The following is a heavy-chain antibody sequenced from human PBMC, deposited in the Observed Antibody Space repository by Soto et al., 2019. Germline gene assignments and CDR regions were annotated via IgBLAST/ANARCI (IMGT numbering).Heavy chain of an antibody. CDR1: GFTLSGYA. V-gene: IGHV3-64*01. Sequence: EVQLAESGGGLAQPGGSLRLSCAASGFTLSGYAMDWVRQAPGKGLEYVSGISSNGVGTYYANSVQGRITISRDNSKNTVYLQMGSLRPEDMAVYYCARRARPYFYYMDVWGKGTTVTVSS. J-gene: IGHJ6*03. D-gene: IGHD6-6*01. CDR3: ARRARPYFYYMDV. CDR2: ISSNGVGT.